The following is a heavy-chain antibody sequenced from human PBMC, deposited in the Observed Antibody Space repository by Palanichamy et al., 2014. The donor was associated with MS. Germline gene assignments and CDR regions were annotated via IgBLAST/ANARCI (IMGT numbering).Heavy chain of an antibody. CDR1: GGSISSSSYY. CDR2: IYYSGST. D-gene: IGHD2-21*02. J-gene: IGHJ6*02. V-gene: IGHV4-39*01. Sequence: QLQLQESGPGLVKPSETLSLTCTVSGGSISSSSYYWGWIRQPPGKGLEWIGSIYYSGSTYYNPSLKSRVTISVDTSKNQFSLKLSSVTAADTAVYYCARHKGGAYGDWTNYYYYGMDVWGQGTTVTVSS. CDR3: ARHKGGAYGDWTNYYYYGMDV.